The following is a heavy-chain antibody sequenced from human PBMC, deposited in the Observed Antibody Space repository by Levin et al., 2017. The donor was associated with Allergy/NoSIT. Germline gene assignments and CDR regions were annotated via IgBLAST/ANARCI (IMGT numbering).Heavy chain of an antibody. CDR3: ARQGQGPYGFTLFDY. Sequence: SETLSLTCAVYGGSFSGYYWSWIRQPPGKGLEWIGEINHSGSTNYNPSLKSRVTISVDTSKNQFSLKLSSVTAADTAVYYCARQGQGPYGFTLFDYWGQGTLVTVSS. J-gene: IGHJ4*02. V-gene: IGHV4-34*01. CDR2: INHSGST. CDR1: GGSFSGYY. D-gene: IGHD3-16*01.